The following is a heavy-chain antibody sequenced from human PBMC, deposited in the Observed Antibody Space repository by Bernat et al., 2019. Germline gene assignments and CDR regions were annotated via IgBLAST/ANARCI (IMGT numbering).Heavy chain of an antibody. D-gene: IGHD2-15*01. J-gene: IGHJ3*02. CDR1: DGSFSGSY. Sequence: QVQLQQWGAGLLKPSETLSLTCAVYDGSFSGSYWSWIRQPPGKGLEWIGEINHSGSTNYNPSLKSRVTISVDTSKNQFSLKLSSVTAADTAVYYCARGDVVASDAFDIWGQGTMVTVSS. V-gene: IGHV4-34*01. CDR2: INHSGST. CDR3: ARGDVVASDAFDI.